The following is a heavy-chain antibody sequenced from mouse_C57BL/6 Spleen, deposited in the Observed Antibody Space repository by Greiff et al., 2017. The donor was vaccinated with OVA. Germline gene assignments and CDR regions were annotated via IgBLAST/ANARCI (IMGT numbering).Heavy chain of an antibody. CDR2: ISSGGSYT. J-gene: IGHJ1*03. CDR3: ARGGYGSSPDWYFDV. D-gene: IGHD1-1*01. CDR1: GFTFSSYG. V-gene: IGHV5-6*01. Sequence: EVQLVESGGDLVKPGGSLKLSCAASGFTFSSYGMSWVRQTPDKRLEWVATISSGGSYTYYPDSVKGRFTISRDNAKNTLYLQMSSLKSEDTAMYYCARGGYGSSPDWYFDVWGTGTTVTVSS.